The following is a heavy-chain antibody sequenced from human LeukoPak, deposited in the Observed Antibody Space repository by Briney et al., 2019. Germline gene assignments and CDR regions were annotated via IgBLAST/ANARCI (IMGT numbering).Heavy chain of an antibody. CDR2: INHSGST. V-gene: IGHV4-34*01. Sequence: SSETLSLTCAVYGGSFSGYYWSWIRQPPGKGLEWIGEINHSGSTNYNPSLKSRVTISVDTSKNQFSLKLSSVTAADTAVYYCARRWNLEVGGLDYWGQGTLVTVSS. D-gene: IGHD1-7*01. J-gene: IGHJ4*02. CDR3: ARRWNLEVGGLDY. CDR1: GGSFSGYY.